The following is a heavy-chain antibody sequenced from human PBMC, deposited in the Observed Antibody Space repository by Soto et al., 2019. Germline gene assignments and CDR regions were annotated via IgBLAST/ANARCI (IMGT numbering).Heavy chain of an antibody. D-gene: IGHD6-6*01. V-gene: IGHV1-2*02. Sequence: QVQLVQSGAEVKNPGASVKVSCKASGYTFTGDYIHWVRQAPGQGLEWMGWINPNSGDTNYAQKFQGRVTMTRDESIGTAYMERSRLRSDDPAVFYCAREYTSSSAWFDPWGQGTLVTVSS. CDR3: AREYTSSSAWFDP. CDR2: INPNSGDT. CDR1: GYTFTGDY. J-gene: IGHJ5*02.